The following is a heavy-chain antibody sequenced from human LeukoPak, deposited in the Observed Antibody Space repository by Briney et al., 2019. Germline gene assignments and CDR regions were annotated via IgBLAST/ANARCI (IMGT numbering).Heavy chain of an antibody. D-gene: IGHD3-10*01. Sequence: SGGSLRLSRAASGFTFSSYWMHWVRQAPGKGLVWVSRIYSDGSSTNYADSVKGRFTISRDNAKNTLYLQMNSLRAEDTAVYYCARDRSSLGLWFGELRNWGQGTLVTVSS. CDR1: GFTFSSYW. J-gene: IGHJ4*02. V-gene: IGHV3-74*01. CDR3: ARDRSSLGLWFGELRN. CDR2: IYSDGSST.